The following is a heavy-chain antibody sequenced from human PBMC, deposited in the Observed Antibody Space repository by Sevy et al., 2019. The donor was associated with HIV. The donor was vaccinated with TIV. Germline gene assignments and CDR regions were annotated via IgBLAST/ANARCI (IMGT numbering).Heavy chain of an antibody. V-gene: IGHV1-18*01. D-gene: IGHD1-26*01. CDR3: ARAPSGSQGPGQYFHH. J-gene: IGHJ1*01. Sequence: ASVKVSCKASGYTFTNYHITWVRLAPGQGLEWMGRITPNNGDTNYAQRLQGRVTMTTDTSTSTVYMELRSLRSDDTAVYYCARAPSGSQGPGQYFHHWGQGTLVTVSS. CDR2: ITPNNGDT. CDR1: GYTFTNYH.